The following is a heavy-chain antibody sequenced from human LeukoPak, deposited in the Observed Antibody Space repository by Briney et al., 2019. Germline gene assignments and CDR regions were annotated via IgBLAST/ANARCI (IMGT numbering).Heavy chain of an antibody. CDR3: ARGGDSSFTPYYFDY. Sequence: GGSLRLSCAASGFTFDDYGMSWVRQAPGKGLEWVSGINWNGGSTGYADSVKGRFTISRDNAKNSLYLQMNSLRAEDTALYYCARGGDSSFTPYYFDYWGQGTLVTVSS. CDR1: GFTFDDYG. V-gene: IGHV3-20*04. J-gene: IGHJ4*02. D-gene: IGHD6-6*01. CDR2: INWNGGST.